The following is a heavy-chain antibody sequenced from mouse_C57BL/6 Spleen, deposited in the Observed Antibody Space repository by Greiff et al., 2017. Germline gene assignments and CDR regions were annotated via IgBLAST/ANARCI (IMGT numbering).Heavy chain of an antibody. V-gene: IGHV5-12*01. Sequence: EVQVVESGGGLVQPGGSLKLSCAASGFTFSDYYMYWVRQTPEKRLEWVAYISNGGGSTYYPDTVKGRFTISRDNAKNTLYLQLSRLKSEDTAMYFCASNWDERGVYYAMDDWGQGTSVTGSS. CDR1: GFTFSDYY. CDR2: ISNGGGST. J-gene: IGHJ4*01. D-gene: IGHD4-1*01. CDR3: ASNWDERGVYYAMDD.